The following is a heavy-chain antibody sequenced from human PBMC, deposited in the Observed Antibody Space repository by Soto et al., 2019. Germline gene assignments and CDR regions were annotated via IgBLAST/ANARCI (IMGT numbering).Heavy chain of an antibody. CDR1: GGTFSSYA. CDR3: ARWAVVVPAALRGAFDI. J-gene: IGHJ3*02. D-gene: IGHD2-2*01. V-gene: IGHV1-69*06. Sequence: QVQLVQSGAEVKKPGSSVKVSCKASGGTFSSYAISWVRQAPGQGLEWMGGIIPIFGTANYAQKFQGRVTITADKSTSTAYMELSSLRSEDTAVYYCARWAVVVPAALRGAFDIWGQGTMVTVSS. CDR2: IIPIFGTA.